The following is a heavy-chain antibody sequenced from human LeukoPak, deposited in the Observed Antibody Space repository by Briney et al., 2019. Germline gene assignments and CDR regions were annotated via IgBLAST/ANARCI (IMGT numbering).Heavy chain of an antibody. CDR1: GFTFSGYS. CDR3: ARVYLERLTAGYFDH. Sequence: PGGSLRLSCAASGFTFSGYSMNWVRQAPGKGLEWVAVISDDGRHNYYADSVKGRFTISRDNSKSTLYLQMNSLRDDDSAAYFCARVYLERLTAGYFDHWGQGTQVTVSP. V-gene: IGHV3-30*03. CDR2: ISDDGRHN. D-gene: IGHD2-8*01. J-gene: IGHJ4*02.